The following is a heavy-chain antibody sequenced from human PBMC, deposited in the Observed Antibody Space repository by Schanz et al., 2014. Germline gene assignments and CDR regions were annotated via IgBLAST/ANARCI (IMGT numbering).Heavy chain of an antibody. CDR2: MNSETGNT. CDR1: GYTFTSYD. CDR3: TKGRTFAP. J-gene: IGHJ5*02. V-gene: IGHV1-8*01. Sequence: QVQLVQSGAEVKKPGASVKVSCKASGYTFTSYDINWVRQATGQGLEWMGWMNSETGNTGYAQRFQGRVTMTRNTYITTACLELSSLRSGDTAVYYCTKGRTFAPWGQGTLVTVSS.